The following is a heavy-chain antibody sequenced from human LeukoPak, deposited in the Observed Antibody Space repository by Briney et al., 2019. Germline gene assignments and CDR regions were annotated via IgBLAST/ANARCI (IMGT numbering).Heavy chain of an antibody. V-gene: IGHV4-4*02. Sequence: PSGTLSLTCAVSGXSITSDNWWTWVRQPPGKGLEWIGAIYHSGSTDYNPSLKSRVTISVDKSKNQFSLKLSSVTAADTAVYFCARDRDGMGVWGQGTTVTVSS. CDR2: IYHSGST. J-gene: IGHJ6*02. CDR3: ARDRDGMGV. CDR1: GXSITSDNW.